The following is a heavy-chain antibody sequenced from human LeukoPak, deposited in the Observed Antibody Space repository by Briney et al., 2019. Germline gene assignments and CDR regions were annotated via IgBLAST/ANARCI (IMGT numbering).Heavy chain of an antibody. CDR2: ISYDGSNK. Sequence: GGSLRLSCAASGFTFSSYGMHWVRQAPGKGMEWVAVISYDGSNKYYADSVKGRFTISRDNSKNTLYLQMNSLRAEDTAVYYCAKETTMVRGVIILDYWGQGTLVTVSS. D-gene: IGHD3-10*01. CDR1: GFTFSSYG. CDR3: AKETTMVRGVIILDY. V-gene: IGHV3-30*18. J-gene: IGHJ4*02.